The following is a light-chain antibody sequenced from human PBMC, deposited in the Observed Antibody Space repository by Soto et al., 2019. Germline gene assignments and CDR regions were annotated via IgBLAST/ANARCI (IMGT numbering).Light chain of an antibody. J-gene: IGKJ3*01. CDR3: QQSSNWPPFT. CDR1: QSVRSY. Sequence: EVVLTQSPATLSLSPGERATLSCRASQSVRSYLAWYQQKPGQAPRLLIYDASNRATGIPARFSGSGSGTDFTLTISSLEPEDLAVYYCQQSSNWPPFTFGPGTKVDIK. V-gene: IGKV3-11*01. CDR2: DAS.